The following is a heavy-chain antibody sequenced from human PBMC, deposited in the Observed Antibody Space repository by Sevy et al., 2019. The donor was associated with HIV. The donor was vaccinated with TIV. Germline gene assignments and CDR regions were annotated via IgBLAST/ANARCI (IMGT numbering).Heavy chain of an antibody. V-gene: IGHV1-2*02. Sequence: ASVKASCKASGYTFTGHYLHWVRQAPGQGLEWMGWIDPISGGTKHAQNFKGRVTMARDTSISTAYMELSSLRFDDTAMYYCVRIRFQTGAFDSWGQGTLVTVSS. D-gene: IGHD7-27*01. J-gene: IGHJ4*02. CDR2: IDPISGGT. CDR1: GYTFTGHY. CDR3: VRIRFQTGAFDS.